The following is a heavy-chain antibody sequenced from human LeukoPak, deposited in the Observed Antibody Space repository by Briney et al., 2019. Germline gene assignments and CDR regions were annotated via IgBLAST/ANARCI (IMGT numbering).Heavy chain of an antibody. CDR1: GYTFTSYG. D-gene: IGHD3-10*01. CDR3: ARVSGVTMVRGVYDY. Sequence: ASVKVSCKASGYTFTSYGISWVRQAPGQGLEWMGWISAYNGNTNYAQKLQGRVTMTTDTSTSTAYMELRSLRPDDTAVYYCARVSGVTMVRGVYDYWGQGTLVTVSS. V-gene: IGHV1-18*01. J-gene: IGHJ4*02. CDR2: ISAYNGNT.